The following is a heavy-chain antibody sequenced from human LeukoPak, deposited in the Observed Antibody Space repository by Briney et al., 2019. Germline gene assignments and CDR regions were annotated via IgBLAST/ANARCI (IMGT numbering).Heavy chain of an antibody. J-gene: IGHJ5*02. Sequence: SETLSLTCTVSGGSISSSSSYCNWIRQPAGKGLEWIGRIYTSRSTNYNPSLKSRVTISVDTSKNQFSLKLSSVTAADTAVYYCALRGLVRGFDPWGQGTLVTVSS. CDR2: IYTSRST. CDR3: ALRGLVRGFDP. D-gene: IGHD2-2*01. V-gene: IGHV4-61*02. CDR1: GGSISSSSSY.